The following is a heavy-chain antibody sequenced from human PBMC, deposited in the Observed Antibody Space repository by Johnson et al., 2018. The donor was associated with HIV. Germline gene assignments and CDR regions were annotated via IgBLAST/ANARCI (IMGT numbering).Heavy chain of an antibody. V-gene: IGHV3-23*04. Sequence: VQLVESGGGLVQPGGSLRPSCAVSGFTFSSYAMSWVRQAPGKGLEWVSTISGSGSSTYYADSVKGRFTISRDNSKNTLYLKINSRRAEDTAVYYCARGGGAVEMATRSIGGAFDIWGQGTMVTVSS. CDR2: ISGSGSST. J-gene: IGHJ3*02. CDR1: GFTFSSYA. CDR3: ARGGGAVEMATRSIGGAFDI. D-gene: IGHD5-24*01.